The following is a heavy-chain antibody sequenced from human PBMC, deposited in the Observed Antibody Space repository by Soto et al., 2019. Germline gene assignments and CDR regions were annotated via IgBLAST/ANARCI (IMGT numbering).Heavy chain of an antibody. CDR3: AKSKTLCGGDSYSTPDFDY. J-gene: IGHJ4*02. CDR2: IIGSGGST. D-gene: IGHD2-21*02. CDR1: GFTFSSYA. Sequence: LRVSCAAPGFTFSSYAMSWFRQAPGTGLEWVSAIIGSGGSTYYADSVKGRFTISRDNSKNTLYLQMNSLGAVDTAVYSCAKSKTLCGGDSYSTPDFDYWGQGTLVTVSS. V-gene: IGHV3-23*01.